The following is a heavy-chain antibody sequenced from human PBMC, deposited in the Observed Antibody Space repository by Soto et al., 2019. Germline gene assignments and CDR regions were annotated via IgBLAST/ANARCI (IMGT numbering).Heavy chain of an antibody. CDR2: IFESGAT. CDR1: GGSISSSSW. Sequence: SETLSLTCAVSGGSISSSSWWTWVRQSPGKGLEWIGEIFESGATNYNPSLKSRLAMSVDKSKNQFSLNLSSLTAADTAVYFCTTSHAGELNNWGQGTLVTVSS. CDR3: TTSHAGELNN. D-gene: IGHD1-7*01. J-gene: IGHJ4*02. V-gene: IGHV4-4*02.